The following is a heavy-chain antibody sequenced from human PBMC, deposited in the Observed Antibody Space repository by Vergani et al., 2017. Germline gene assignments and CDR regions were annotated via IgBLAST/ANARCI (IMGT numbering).Heavy chain of an antibody. J-gene: IGHJ6*03. Sequence: QVQLVQSGAEVKKPGASVKVSCKVSGYTLTELSMHWVRQAPGKGREWMGGFDPEDGETIYARKFQGRVTMTEDTSTDTAYMELSSLRSEDTAVYYGATGVRWPTPRRREYYYMDVGGKRTTVAVSS. V-gene: IGHV1-24*01. CDR2: FDPEDGET. CDR3: ATGVRWPTPRRREYYYMDV. D-gene: IGHD4-23*01. CDR1: GYTLTELS.